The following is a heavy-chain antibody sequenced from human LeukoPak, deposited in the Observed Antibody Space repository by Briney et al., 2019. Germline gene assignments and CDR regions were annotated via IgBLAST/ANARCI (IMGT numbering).Heavy chain of an antibody. V-gene: IGHV6-1*01. CDR2: TYHRSKWYN. CDR1: GDSVSSDSSA. J-gene: IGHJ3*02. CDR3: AREGPAFDI. Sequence: SQTLSLTCAISGDSVSSDSSAWNWIRQSPSRGLEWLGRTYHRSKWYNEYAVSVKSRITINPDTSKNQFSLQLDSMTPEDTAVYFCAREGPAFDIWGQGTMVAVSS.